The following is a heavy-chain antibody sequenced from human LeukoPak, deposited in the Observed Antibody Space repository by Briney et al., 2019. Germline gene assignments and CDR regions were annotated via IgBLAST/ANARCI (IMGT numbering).Heavy chain of an antibody. CDR1: GGSISSYY. V-gene: IGHV4-59*01. Sequence: SETLSLTCTVSGGSISSYYWSWLRQPPGKGLEWIGYIYYSGSTSYNPSLKSRVTISVDTSKNQFSLKLSSVTAADTAVYYCASTLYGDPSNYYYYGMDVWGQGTTVTVSS. J-gene: IGHJ6*02. CDR2: IYYSGST. CDR3: ASTLYGDPSNYYYYGMDV. D-gene: IGHD4-17*01.